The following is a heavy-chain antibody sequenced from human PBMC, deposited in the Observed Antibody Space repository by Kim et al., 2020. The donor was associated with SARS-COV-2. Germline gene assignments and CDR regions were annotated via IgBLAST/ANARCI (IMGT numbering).Heavy chain of an antibody. V-gene: IGHV3-21*01. J-gene: IGHJ4*02. CDR3: ARAGSYYYDSSGPPGYFDY. CDR2: ISSSSSYI. Sequence: GGSLTLSCAASGFTFSSYSMNWVRQAPGKGLEWVSSISSSSSYIYYADSVKGRFTISRDNAKNSLYLQMNSLRAEDTAVYYCARAGSYYYDSSGPPGYFDYWGQGTLVTVSS. CDR1: GFTFSSYS. D-gene: IGHD3-22*01.